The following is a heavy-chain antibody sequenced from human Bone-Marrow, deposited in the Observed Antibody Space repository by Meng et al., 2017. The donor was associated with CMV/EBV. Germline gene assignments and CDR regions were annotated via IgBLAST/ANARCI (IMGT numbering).Heavy chain of an antibody. CDR2: ISSSGSTI. Sequence: GESLKISCAASGFTFSSYEMNWVRQAPGKGLEWVSYISSSGSTIYYADSVKGRFTISRDNAKNSLYLQMNSLRAEDTAVYYCAKDGAYGYSSSWYPLDYWGQGTLVTVSS. J-gene: IGHJ4*02. V-gene: IGHV3-48*03. D-gene: IGHD6-13*01. CDR3: AKDGAYGYSSSWYPLDY. CDR1: GFTFSSYE.